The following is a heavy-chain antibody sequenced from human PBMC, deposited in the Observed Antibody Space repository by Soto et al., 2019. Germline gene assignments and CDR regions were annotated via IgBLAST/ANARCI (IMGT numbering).Heavy chain of an antibody. CDR3: SSQTYSYAWHP. J-gene: IGHJ5*02. V-gene: IGHV4-4*02. CDR2: IYHSGST. D-gene: IGHD5-18*01. CDR1: SGSISSNW. Sequence: SETLSLTCAVSSGSISSNWWSWVRQPPGKGLEYIGEIYHSGSTHYNPSLQSRVTISVDQSRTYFSLDLSSVTAADTAVYYCSSQTYSYAWHPWGQGIQVTVSS.